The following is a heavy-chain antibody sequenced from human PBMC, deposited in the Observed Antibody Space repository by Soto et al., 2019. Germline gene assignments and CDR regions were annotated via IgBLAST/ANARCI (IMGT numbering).Heavy chain of an antibody. CDR1: GYTFTSYG. V-gene: IGHV1-18*01. CDR3: ARDGRSSQGPDNYCYYYMDV. CDR2: ISAYNGNT. Sequence: GASVKVSCKASGYTFTSYGISWVRQAPGQGLEWMGWISAYNGNTNYAQKLQGRVTMTTDTSTSTAYMELRSLRSDDTAVYYCARDGRSSQGPDNYCYYYMDVWGKGTTVTVSS. D-gene: IGHD6-13*01. J-gene: IGHJ6*03.